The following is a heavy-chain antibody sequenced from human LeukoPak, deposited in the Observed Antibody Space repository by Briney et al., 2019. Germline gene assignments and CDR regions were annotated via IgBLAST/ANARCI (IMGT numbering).Heavy chain of an antibody. CDR2: ISSSSSHI. CDR1: GFTFSSYS. Sequence: GGSLRLSCAASGFTFSSYSMKWVRQAPGKGLEWVSSISSSSSHIYYADSVKGRFTVSRDDSKNTLYLQMNSLRAEDTAVYYCAKDGGLWVSAHWGDSWGRGTLVTVSS. V-gene: IGHV3-21*04. D-gene: IGHD7-27*01. CDR3: AKDGGLWVSAHWGDS. J-gene: IGHJ4*02.